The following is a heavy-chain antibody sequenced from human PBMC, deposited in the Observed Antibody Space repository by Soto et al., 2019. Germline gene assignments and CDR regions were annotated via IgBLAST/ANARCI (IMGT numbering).Heavy chain of an antibody. CDR1: GDTFSTYT. J-gene: IGHJ4*02. CDR2: IIPRSGTS. V-gene: IGHV1-69*13. D-gene: IGHD3-22*01. Sequence: SVKVSCKASGDTFSTYTITWVRQAPGQGLEWMGGIIPRSGTSNYAQKFQGRVTITADESTSTAYMELSSLRSEDTAVYYCARSPSYYYDSSGYYYVHGWGQGTLVTVSS. CDR3: ARSPSYYYDSSGYYYVHG.